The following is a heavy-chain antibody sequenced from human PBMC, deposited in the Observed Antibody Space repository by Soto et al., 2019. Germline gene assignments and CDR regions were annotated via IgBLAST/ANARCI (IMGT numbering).Heavy chain of an antibody. CDR2: IWFDGSEK. CDR1: GFTFNSYG. Sequence: LRLSCAASGFTFNSYGMHWVRQAPGKGLEWVAVIWFDGSEKYYADSVKGRFTISRDNSKNTLYLQMNSLRAEDTAVYYCAKDPKSAGGYNSDYWGQGTLVTVSS. V-gene: IGHV3-33*06. CDR3: AKDPKSAGGYNSDY. J-gene: IGHJ4*02. D-gene: IGHD3-10*01.